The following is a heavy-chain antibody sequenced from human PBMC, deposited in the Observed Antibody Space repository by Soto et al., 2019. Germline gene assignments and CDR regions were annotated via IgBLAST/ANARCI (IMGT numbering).Heavy chain of an antibody. V-gene: IGHV4-31*03. CDR3: ARNPTYYGGNSEGYFDY. J-gene: IGHJ4*02. D-gene: IGHD4-17*01. Sequence: PSETLSLTCTVSGGSISSGGYYWSWIRQHPGKGLEWIGYIYYSGSTYYNPSLKSRVTISVDTSKNQFSLKLSSVTAADTAVYYCARNPTYYGGNSEGYFDYWGQGTLVTVSS. CDR2: IYYSGST. CDR1: GGSISSGGYY.